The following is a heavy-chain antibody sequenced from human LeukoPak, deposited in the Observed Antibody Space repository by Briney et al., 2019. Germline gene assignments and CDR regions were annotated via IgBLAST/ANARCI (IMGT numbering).Heavy chain of an antibody. CDR2: FDPEDGET. V-gene: IGHV1-24*01. D-gene: IGHD1-26*01. CDR1: GYTLTELS. Sequence: ASVKVSCKVSGYTLTELSMHWVRQAPGKGLEWMGGFDPEDGETIYAQKFQGRVTMTEDTSTDTAYMELSSLRSEDTAVYYCATLMGATTALGAFDIWGQGTMVTVPS. CDR3: ATLMGATTALGAFDI. J-gene: IGHJ3*02.